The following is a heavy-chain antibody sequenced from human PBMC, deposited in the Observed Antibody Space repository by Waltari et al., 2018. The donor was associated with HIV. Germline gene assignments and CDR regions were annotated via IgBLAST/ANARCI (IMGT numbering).Heavy chain of an antibody. D-gene: IGHD3-22*01. J-gene: IGHJ4*02. CDR1: GFTFDDYA. CDR2: ISWNSGSI. V-gene: IGHV3-9*01. CDR3: AKGRRVHGVIRYFDY. Sequence: EVQLVESGGGLVQPGRSLRLSCAASGFTFDDYAMHWVRQAPGKGLEWVSGISWNSGSIGYADSVKGRFTISRDNAKNSLYLQMNSLRAEDTALYYCAKGRRVHGVIRYFDYWGQGTLVTVSS.